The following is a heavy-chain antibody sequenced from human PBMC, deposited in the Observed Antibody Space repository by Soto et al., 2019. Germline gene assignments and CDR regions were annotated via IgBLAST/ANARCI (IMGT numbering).Heavy chain of an antibody. V-gene: IGHV3-43*02. Sequence: GGSLRLSCAASGFTFDDYVMHWVRQAPGKGLEWVSLISGDGGSTYYADSVKGRFTISRDNSKNSLYLQMNSLRTEDTALYYCAKDLTDQNRYNWNVYYYGMDVWGQGTTVTVSS. CDR2: ISGDGGST. CDR1: GFTFDDYV. J-gene: IGHJ6*02. D-gene: IGHD1-20*01. CDR3: AKDLTDQNRYNWNVYYYGMDV.